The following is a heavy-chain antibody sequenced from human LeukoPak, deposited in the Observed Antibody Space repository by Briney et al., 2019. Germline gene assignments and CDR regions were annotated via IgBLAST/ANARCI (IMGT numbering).Heavy chain of an antibody. CDR1: GFTFSRYA. Sequence: PGGSLRLSCAPSGFTFSRYAMSWVRQAPGKGLEWVSSISDRADKIYYADDVKGWFTVSRDNSKNALYLQMNSLRAEDTAIYYCEKCDISGRYPLNRWGQGTLVTVSS. J-gene: IGHJ5*02. D-gene: IGHD6-19*01. V-gene: IGHV3-23*01. CDR2: ISDRADKI. CDR3: EKCDISGRYPLNR.